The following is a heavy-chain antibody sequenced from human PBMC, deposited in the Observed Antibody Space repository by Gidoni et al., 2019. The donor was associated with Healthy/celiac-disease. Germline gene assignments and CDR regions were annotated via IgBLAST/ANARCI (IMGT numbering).Heavy chain of an antibody. CDR1: GFPFGDYA. CDR3: TRDRATNIKGDI. V-gene: IGHV3-49*04. CDR2: IRSKAYGGTT. J-gene: IGHJ3*02. Sequence: EVQLVDSGGGLVQPGRSLRLSCPASGFPFGDYAMSWVRQAPGKGLEWVGFIRSKAYGGTTEYAASVKGRFTISRDDSKSIAYLQMNSLKTEDTAVYYCTRDRATNIKGDIWGQGTMVTVSS.